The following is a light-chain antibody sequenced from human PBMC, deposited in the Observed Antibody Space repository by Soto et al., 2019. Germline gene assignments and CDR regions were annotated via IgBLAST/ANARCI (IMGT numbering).Light chain of an antibody. Sequence: ENVLTQSPGTLSLSPGERATLSCRASHSVTNNYIAWYQQKPGQAPRLLIFGASDRATGIPGRFSGGGSGTYFTLTISRVEPEDFAVYYWQQYGGSPRTFGQGTKLEIK. V-gene: IGKV3-20*01. CDR1: HSVTNNY. CDR2: GAS. CDR3: QQYGGSPRT. J-gene: IGKJ2*02.